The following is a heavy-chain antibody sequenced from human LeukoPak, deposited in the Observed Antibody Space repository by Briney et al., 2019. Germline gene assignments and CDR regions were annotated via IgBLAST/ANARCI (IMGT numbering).Heavy chain of an antibody. CDR1: GSTFSNFG. Sequence: GRSLRLSCAASGSTFSNFGMSWVRQAPGKGLEWVSTIDNRGRTTYYTDSVTISRDNSKSTLFLQMNSLRAEDTAVYYCAHRSGLLSYYFDYWGPGTLVTVSS. CDR2: IDNRGRTT. D-gene: IGHD2-21*02. V-gene: IGHV3-23*05. CDR3: AHRSGLLSYYFDY. J-gene: IGHJ4*02.